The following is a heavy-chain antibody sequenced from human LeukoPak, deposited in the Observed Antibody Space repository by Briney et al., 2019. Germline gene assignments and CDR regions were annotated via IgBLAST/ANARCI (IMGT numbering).Heavy chain of an antibody. CDR2: ISGSGRTI. CDR1: GFTFSRYE. J-gene: IGHJ6*02. CDR3: AKDSYGMDV. V-gene: IGHV3-48*03. Sequence: GGSLRLSCAASGFTFSRYEMNWVRQAPGKGLEWLSYISGSGRTIFYGDSVKGRFTISRDNSKNTLDLQMNSLRAEDTAVYYCAKDSYGMDVWGQGTTVTVSS.